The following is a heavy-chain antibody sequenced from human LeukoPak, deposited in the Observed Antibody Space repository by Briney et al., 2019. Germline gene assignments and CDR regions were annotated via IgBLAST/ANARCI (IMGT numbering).Heavy chain of an antibody. D-gene: IGHD3-3*01. CDR2: IWYDGSNK. CDR1: GFTFSSYG. V-gene: IGHV3-33*01. J-gene: IGHJ6*03. CDR3: ARGHTEDYDFWSGTPPEYYYYMDV. Sequence: GGSLRLSCAASGFTFSSYGMHWVRQAPDKGLEWVAVIWYDGSNKYYADSVKGRFTISRDNSKNTLYLQMNSLRAEDTAVYYCARGHTEDYDFWSGTPPEYYYYMDVWGKGTTVTVSS.